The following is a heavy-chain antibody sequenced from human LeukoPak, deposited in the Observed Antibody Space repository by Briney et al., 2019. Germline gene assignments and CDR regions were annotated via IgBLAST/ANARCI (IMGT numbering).Heavy chain of an antibody. CDR3: AREGRVLAVAGTVPNWFDP. V-gene: IGHV1-69*04. D-gene: IGHD6-19*01. J-gene: IGHJ5*02. CDR1: GGTFSSYA. Sequence: KVSCKASGGTFSSYAISWVRQAPGQGLEWMGRIIPILGIANYAQKFQGRVTITADKSTSTAYMELNSLRSEDTAVYYCAREGRVLAVAGTVPNWFDPWGQGTLVTVSS. CDR2: IIPILGIA.